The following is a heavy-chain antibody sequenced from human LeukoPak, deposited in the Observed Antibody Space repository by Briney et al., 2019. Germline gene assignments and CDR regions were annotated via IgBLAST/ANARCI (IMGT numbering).Heavy chain of an antibody. CDR1: GFTFSRHG. D-gene: IGHD6-19*01. V-gene: IGHV3-53*01. Sequence: GGSLRLSCAPSGFTFSRHGMHWVRQAPGKGLEWVSIIYSGGSTYYADSVKGRFTISRDNSKNTLYLQMNSLRAEDTAVYYCAVAVAGTYFDYWGQGTLVTVSS. J-gene: IGHJ4*02. CDR2: IYSGGST. CDR3: AVAVAGTYFDY.